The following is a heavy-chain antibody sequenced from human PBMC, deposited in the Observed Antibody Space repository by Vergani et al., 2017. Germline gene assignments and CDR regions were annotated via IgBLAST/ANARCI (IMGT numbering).Heavy chain of an antibody. Sequence: EVQMLESGGGLVQPGGSLRLSCAASGFTFSSYAMSWVRQAPGKGLEWVSAISGSGGSTYYADSVKGRFTISRDNSKNTLYLQMNSLRAEDTAVYYCAKGGLLTTVTSWFDPWGQGTLVTVSS. CDR2: ISGSGGST. V-gene: IGHV3-23*01. D-gene: IGHD4-11*01. CDR1: GFTFSSYA. J-gene: IGHJ5*02. CDR3: AKGGLLTTVTSWFDP.